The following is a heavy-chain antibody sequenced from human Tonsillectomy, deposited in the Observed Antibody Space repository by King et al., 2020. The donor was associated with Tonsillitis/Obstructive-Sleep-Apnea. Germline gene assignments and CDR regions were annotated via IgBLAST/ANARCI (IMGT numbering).Heavy chain of an antibody. V-gene: IGHV4-59*01. J-gene: IGHJ4*02. D-gene: IGHD1-7*01. Sequence: VQLQESGPGLVKPSETLSLTCTVSGGSISSYYWSWIRQPPGKGLEWIGYNYYSGSTNYNPSLKSRVTISVDTSKNQFSLKLTSVTAADTAVYFCARGYITGTVDYWGQGTLVTVSS. CDR1: GGSISSYY. CDR2: NYYSGST. CDR3: ARGYITGTVDY.